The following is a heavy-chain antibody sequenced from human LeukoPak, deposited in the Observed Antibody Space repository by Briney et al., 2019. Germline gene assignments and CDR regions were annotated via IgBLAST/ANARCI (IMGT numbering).Heavy chain of an antibody. Sequence: EGSLRLSCAASGFTFSSYSMNWVRQAPGKGLEWVSSISSSSSYIYYADSVKGRFTISRDNAKNSLYLQMNSLRAEDTAVYYCARDQTSTVVVTYYYYGMDVWGQGTTVTVSS. D-gene: IGHD3-22*01. CDR3: ARDQTSTVVVTYYYYGMDV. J-gene: IGHJ6*02. CDR1: GFTFSSYS. CDR2: ISSSSSYI. V-gene: IGHV3-21*01.